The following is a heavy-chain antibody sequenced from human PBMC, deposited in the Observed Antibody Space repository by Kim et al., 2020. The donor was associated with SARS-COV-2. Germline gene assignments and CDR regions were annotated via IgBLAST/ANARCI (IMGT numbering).Heavy chain of an antibody. CDR2: ST. Sequence: STTYHPAPKSRVTISVDTSKNQFSLKLSSVTAADTAVYYCARGGNGMDVWGQGTTVTVSS. CDR3: ARGGNGMDV. J-gene: IGHJ6*02. V-gene: IGHV4-59*09. D-gene: IGHD3-10*01.